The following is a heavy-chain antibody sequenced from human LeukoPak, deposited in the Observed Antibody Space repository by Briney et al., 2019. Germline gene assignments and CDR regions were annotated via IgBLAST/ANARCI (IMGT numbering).Heavy chain of an antibody. Sequence: PGGSLRLSCAASGFTFSSYGMTWVRQAPGKGLEWVSAISGSGGSTYYADSVKGRFTISRDNSKNTLYLQMNSLRADDTAVYYCAKGLRDYYGSGSYSGYWGQGTLVTVSS. CDR2: ISGSGGST. D-gene: IGHD3-10*01. CDR1: GFTFSSYG. J-gene: IGHJ4*02. CDR3: AKGLRDYYGSGSYSGY. V-gene: IGHV3-23*01.